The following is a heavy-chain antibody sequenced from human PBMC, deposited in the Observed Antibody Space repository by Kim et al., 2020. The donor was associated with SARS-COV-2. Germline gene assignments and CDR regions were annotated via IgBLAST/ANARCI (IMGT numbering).Heavy chain of an antibody. CDR3: ASGGVHYYDSDYGMDV. CDR2: INSDGSST. Sequence: GGSLRLSCAASGFTFSSYWMHWVRQAPGKGLVWVSRINSDGSSTSYADSVKGRFTISRDNAKNTLYLQMNSLRAEDTAVYYCASGGVHYYDSDYGMDVWGHGTTGTLSS. CDR1: GFTFSSYW. J-gene: IGHJ6*02. D-gene: IGHD3-22*01. V-gene: IGHV3-74*01.